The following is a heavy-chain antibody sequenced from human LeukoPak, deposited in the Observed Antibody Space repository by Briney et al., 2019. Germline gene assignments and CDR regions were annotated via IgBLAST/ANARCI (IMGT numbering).Heavy chain of an antibody. V-gene: IGHV4-30-2*01. CDR3: ARPKYSSTSRLYYYYGMDV. D-gene: IGHD6-13*01. CDR2: IYHSGST. J-gene: IGHJ6*04. CDR1: GGSISSGGYS. Sequence: SQTLSLTCAVSGGSISSGGYSWSWIRQPPGKGLEWIGYIYHSGSTYYNPSLKSRVTISVDRSKNQFSLKLSSVTAADTAVYYCARPKYSSTSRLYYYYGMDVWGKGTTVTVSS.